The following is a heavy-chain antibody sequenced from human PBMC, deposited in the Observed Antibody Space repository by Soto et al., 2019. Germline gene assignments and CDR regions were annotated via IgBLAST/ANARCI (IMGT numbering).Heavy chain of an antibody. Sequence: GGSLRLSCAASGFTFSSYAMSWVRQAPGKGLEWVSAISGSGGSTYYADSVKGRFTISRDNSKNTLYLQMNSLRAEDTAVYYCAKGRSDSITIFGVVIGYWGQGTLVTVSS. J-gene: IGHJ4*02. CDR1: GFTFSSYA. CDR2: ISGSGGST. CDR3: AKGRSDSITIFGVVIGY. D-gene: IGHD3-3*01. V-gene: IGHV3-23*01.